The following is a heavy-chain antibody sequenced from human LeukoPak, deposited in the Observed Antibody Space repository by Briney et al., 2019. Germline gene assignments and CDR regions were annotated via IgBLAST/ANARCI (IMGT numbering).Heavy chain of an antibody. CDR2: ISSSSSYI. J-gene: IGHJ4*02. Sequence: GGSLRLSCAASGFTFSSYSMNWVRQAPGKGLEWVSSISSSSSYIYYADSVKGRFTISRDNAKNSLYLQMNSLRAEDTAVYYCARTPTMVRGVIITPFDYWGQGTLVTVSS. CDR1: GFTFSSYS. CDR3: ARTPTMVRGVIITPFDY. D-gene: IGHD3-10*01. V-gene: IGHV3-21*01.